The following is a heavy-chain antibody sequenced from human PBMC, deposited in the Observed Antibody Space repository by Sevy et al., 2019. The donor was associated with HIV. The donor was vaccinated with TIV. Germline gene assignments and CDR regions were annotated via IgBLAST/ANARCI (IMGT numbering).Heavy chain of an antibody. V-gene: IGHV3-30-3*01. J-gene: IGHJ6*02. D-gene: IGHD4-17*01. CDR1: GFAFTNYYA. CDR2: ISYDGSDK. CDR3: AIPRANYVDHYFFYAMDV. Sequence: GESLKISCAASGFAFTNYYAMHWVRQAPGKGLEWVALISYDGSDKYYADSVKGRFTISRDTFKNTLYLQMNSLTTEDTAVYYCAIPRANYVDHYFFYAMDVWGQGTTVTVSS.